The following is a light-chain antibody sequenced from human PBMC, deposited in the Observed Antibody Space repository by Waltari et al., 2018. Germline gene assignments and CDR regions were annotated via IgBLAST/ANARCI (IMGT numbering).Light chain of an antibody. CDR2: DAS. Sequence: EIVLTQSPATLSLSPGERATIPCRASQSVSSYLAWYQQKPGQAPRLLIYDASNRATGIPARFSGSGSGTDFTLTISSLEPEDFAVYYCQQRSSWPPWTFGQGTKVEIK. CDR3: QQRSSWPPWT. J-gene: IGKJ1*01. V-gene: IGKV3-11*01. CDR1: QSVSSY.